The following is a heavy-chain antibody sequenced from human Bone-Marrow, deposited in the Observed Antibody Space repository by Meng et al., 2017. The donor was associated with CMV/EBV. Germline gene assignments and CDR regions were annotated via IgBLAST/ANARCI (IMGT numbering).Heavy chain of an antibody. Sequence: ASVKVSCKASGYTFTSYGINWVRQATGQGLEWMGWMNPNSGNTGYAQKFQGRVTITRNTSISTAYMELSSLRSEDTAVYYCARGPRWNYGFYYYYGMDVWGQGTTVTVSS. J-gene: IGHJ6*02. CDR1: GYTFTSYG. CDR2: MNPNSGNT. D-gene: IGHD1-7*01. V-gene: IGHV1-8*03. CDR3: ARGPRWNYGFYYYYGMDV.